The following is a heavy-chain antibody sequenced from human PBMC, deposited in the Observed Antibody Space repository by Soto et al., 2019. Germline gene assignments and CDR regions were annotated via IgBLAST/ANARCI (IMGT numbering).Heavy chain of an antibody. D-gene: IGHD2-15*01. CDR3: ARGLLYFDY. Sequence: QVQLVESGGGVVQPGRSLRLSCAASGFTFSSYAIHWVRQAPGKGLEWVAVISYDGSNKYYADSVKGRFTISRDNSQNTLYLQMNSLRAEDTAVYYCARGLLYFDYWGQGTLVTVSS. J-gene: IGHJ4*02. CDR2: ISYDGSNK. CDR1: GFTFSSYA. V-gene: IGHV3-30-3*01.